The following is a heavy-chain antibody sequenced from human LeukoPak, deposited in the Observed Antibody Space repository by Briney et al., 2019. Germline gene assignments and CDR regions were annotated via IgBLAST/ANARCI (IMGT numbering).Heavy chain of an antibody. CDR3: ARDRGVRGGAANWFDP. V-gene: IGHV4-59*12. D-gene: IGHD3-10*01. CDR1: GGSISSYY. J-gene: IGHJ5*02. Sequence: SETLSLTCTVSGGSISSYYWSWIRQPPGKGLEWIGYIYYSGSTNYNPSLKSRVTISVDTSKNQFSLSLSSVTAADTAVYYCARDRGVRGGAANWFDPWGQGTLVTVSS. CDR2: IYYSGST.